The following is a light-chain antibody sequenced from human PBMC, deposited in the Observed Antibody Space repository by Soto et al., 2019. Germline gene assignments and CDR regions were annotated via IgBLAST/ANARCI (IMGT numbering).Light chain of an antibody. CDR2: GSS. Sequence: IVLTQSPGTLSLTTGERATLSCRASQSLSSGYLAWYQQKPGQAPRLLIYGSSTRATGTPDRFSGSGSGTDFTLTVSRLEPEDFAVYYCPQYGTSPQTFGQRTKVDI. J-gene: IGKJ1*01. CDR1: QSLSSGY. CDR3: PQYGTSPQT. V-gene: IGKV3-20*01.